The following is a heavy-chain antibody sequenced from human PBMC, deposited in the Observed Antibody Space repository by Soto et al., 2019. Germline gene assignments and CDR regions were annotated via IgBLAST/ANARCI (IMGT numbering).Heavy chain of an antibody. CDR2: FDPEDGET. CDR1: GYTLTELS. V-gene: IGHV1-24*01. CDR3: ARWGGDYDFVS. Sequence: ASVEVACKVSGYTLTELSMHWVRQAPGKGLEWVGGFDPEDGETIYAQKFQGRVTMAEDISTDTAYVELSSLRSEDTAVYYCARWGGDYDFVSWGQGTLVTVAS. D-gene: IGHD4-17*01. J-gene: IGHJ4*02.